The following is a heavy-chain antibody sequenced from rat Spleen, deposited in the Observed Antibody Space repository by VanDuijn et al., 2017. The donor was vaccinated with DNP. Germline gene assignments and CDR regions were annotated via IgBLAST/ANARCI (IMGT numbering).Heavy chain of an antibody. Sequence: QVQLKESGPGLVQPSQTLSLTCTVSGFSLNSYGVSWVRQPPGKGLEWIAAISSGGTTFYNSPLKSRLSISRDTSKSQVFLKMNSLQTDDTATYSCAREAIAAQLFAYWGQGTLVTVSS. CDR1: GFSLNSYG. J-gene: IGHJ3*01. D-gene: IGHD1-2*01. CDR3: AREAIAAQLFAY. V-gene: IGHV2S12*01. CDR2: ISSGGTT.